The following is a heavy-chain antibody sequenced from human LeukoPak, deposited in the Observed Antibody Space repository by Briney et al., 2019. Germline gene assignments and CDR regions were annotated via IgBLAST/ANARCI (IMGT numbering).Heavy chain of an antibody. CDR1: GGSFSGYC. D-gene: IGHD2-2*01. CDR3: ARLGTSTYYYYGMDV. CDR2: INHSGST. J-gene: IGHJ6*02. V-gene: IGHV4-34*01. Sequence: SETLSLTCAVYGGSFSGYCWSWIRQPPGKGLEWIGEINHSGSTNYNPSLKSRVTISVDTSKNQFSLKLSSVTAADTAVYYCARLGTSTYYYYGMDVWGQGTTVTVSS.